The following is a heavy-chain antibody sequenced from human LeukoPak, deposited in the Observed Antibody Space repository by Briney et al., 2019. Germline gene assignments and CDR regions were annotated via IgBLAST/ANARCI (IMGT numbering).Heavy chain of an antibody. CDR1: GGTFSSYA. V-gene: IGHV1-69*06. J-gene: IGHJ4*02. CDR3: ARAEYYYDSSGYYSAY. CDR2: IIPIFGTA. Sequence: GASVKVSCKASGGTFSSYASSWVRQAPGQGLEWMGGIIPIFGTANYAQKFQGRVTITADKSTSTAYMELSSLRSEDTAVYYCARAEYYYDSSGYYSAYWGQGTLVTVSS. D-gene: IGHD3-22*01.